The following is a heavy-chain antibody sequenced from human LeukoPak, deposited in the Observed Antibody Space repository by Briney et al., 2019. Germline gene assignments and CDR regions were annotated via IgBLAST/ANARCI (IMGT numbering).Heavy chain of an antibody. CDR3: ARDYIVVVPAATTRGYYYYYGMDV. Sequence: GGSLRLSCAASGFTFSSYGMHWVRQAPGKGLEWVAVIWYDGSNKYYADSVKCRFTIPRDNSKNTLYLQMNSLRAEDTAVYYCARDYIVVVPAATTRGYYYYYGMDVWGKGTTVTVSS. CDR2: IWYDGSNK. CDR1: GFTFSSYG. D-gene: IGHD2-2*01. V-gene: IGHV3-33*01. J-gene: IGHJ6*04.